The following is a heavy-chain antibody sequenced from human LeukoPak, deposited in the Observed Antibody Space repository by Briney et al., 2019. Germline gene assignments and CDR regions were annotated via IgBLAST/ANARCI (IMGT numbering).Heavy chain of an antibody. CDR2: ISNGKT. J-gene: IGHJ5*02. V-gene: IGHV3-23*01. CDR3: VREAGYCAPVCVKTNWFDP. D-gene: IGHD2-15*01. CDR1: GFPFSSHA. Sequence: GGSPRLSCAASGFPFSSHAMSWVRQPPGKGLEWVAAISNGKTYYADSVRGRFAISRDDSTNTVYLHMNSLRDEDTALYHCVREAGYCAPVCVKTNWFDPWGQGTLVTVSS.